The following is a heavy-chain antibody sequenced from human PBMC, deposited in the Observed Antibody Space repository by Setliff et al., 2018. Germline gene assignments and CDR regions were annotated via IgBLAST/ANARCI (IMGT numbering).Heavy chain of an antibody. CDR1: GYTLTELS. D-gene: IGHD2-2*01. Sequence: GASVKVSCKVSGYTLTELSMHWVRQAPGQGLEWMGGIIPILGTANYAQKFQGRVTITTDESTSTAYMELSSLRSEDTAIYYCARARRHTFCSSTSCFDGFDIWGQGTLVTVSS. CDR3: ARARRHTFCSSTSCFDGFDI. J-gene: IGHJ3*02. V-gene: IGHV1-69*16. CDR2: IIPILGTA.